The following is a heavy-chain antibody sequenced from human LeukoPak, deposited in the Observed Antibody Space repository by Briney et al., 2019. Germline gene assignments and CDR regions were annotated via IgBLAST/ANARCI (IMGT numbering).Heavy chain of an antibody. V-gene: IGHV5-51*01. CDR3: ARHSGDDFATFDY. CDR2: IYPGDSDT. CDR1: GYTFVNYW. Sequence: GESLRISCRGSGYTFVNYWIGWVRQMPGKGLEWMGIIYPGDSDTTYSPSFQGQVTISADKSISTAYLQWSSLKASDTAMYYCARHSGDDFATFDYWGQGTLVTVSS. J-gene: IGHJ4*02. D-gene: IGHD2-21*02.